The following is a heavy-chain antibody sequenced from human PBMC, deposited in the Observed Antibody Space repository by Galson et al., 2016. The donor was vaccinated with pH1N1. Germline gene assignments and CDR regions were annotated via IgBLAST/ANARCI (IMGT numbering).Heavy chain of an antibody. Sequence: SLRLSCAASGFPFSNYAMHWVRQAPGRGLEWVTLISHAGSKKSYADSVKGRFTVSRDNSKNTLYLQINSLRGEDTAVYFCARPSVPLDYWGQGTLVTVSS. CDR3: ARPSVPLDY. CDR1: GFPFSNYA. V-gene: IGHV3-30-3*01. J-gene: IGHJ4*02. CDR2: ISHAGSKK.